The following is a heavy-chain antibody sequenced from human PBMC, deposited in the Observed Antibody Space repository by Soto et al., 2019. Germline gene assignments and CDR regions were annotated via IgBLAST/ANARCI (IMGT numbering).Heavy chain of an antibody. CDR3: ARLAGQLGGIYYYYGMDV. V-gene: IGHV5-10-1*01. CDR2: IDPSDSYT. D-gene: IGHD6-13*01. J-gene: IGHJ6*02. CDR1: GYSFTSYW. Sequence: GESLKISCKGSGYSFTSYWISWVRQMPGKGLEWMGRIDPSDSYTNYSPSFQGHVTISADKSISTAYLQWSSLKASDTAMYYCARLAGQLGGIYYYYGMDVWGQGTTVTVS.